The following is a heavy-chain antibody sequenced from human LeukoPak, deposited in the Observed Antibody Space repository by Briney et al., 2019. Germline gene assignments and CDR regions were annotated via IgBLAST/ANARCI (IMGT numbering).Heavy chain of an antibody. CDR3: AKWSSSSWYDY. J-gene: IGHJ4*02. Sequence: GGSLRLSCAASAFTFSSYAMSWVRQAPGKGLEWVSAISGGGDSTYYADSVKGRFAISRDNSKNTLYLQMNSLRAEDTAIYYCAKWSSSSWYDYWGQGTLVTVSS. CDR1: AFTFSSYA. V-gene: IGHV3-23*01. CDR2: ISGGGDST. D-gene: IGHD6-13*01.